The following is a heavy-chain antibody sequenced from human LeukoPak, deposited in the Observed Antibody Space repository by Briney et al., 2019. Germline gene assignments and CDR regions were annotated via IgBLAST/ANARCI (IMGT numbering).Heavy chain of an antibody. Sequence: GGSLRLSCAASGFTFSSYWMHWVRQAPGKGLVRVSRINSDGSSTSYADSVKGRFTISRDNAKNTLYLQMNSLRAEDTAVYYCARDRRAANNWFDPWGQGTLVTVSS. CDR1: GFTFSSYW. CDR3: ARDRRAANNWFDP. CDR2: INSDGSST. D-gene: IGHD5-18*01. V-gene: IGHV3-74*01. J-gene: IGHJ5*02.